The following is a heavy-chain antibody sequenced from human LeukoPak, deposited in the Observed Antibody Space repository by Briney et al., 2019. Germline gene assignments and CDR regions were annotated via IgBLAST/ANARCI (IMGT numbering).Heavy chain of an antibody. CDR3: AKVYRSGLTLWEPSFDY. CDR1: GFTFDDYA. J-gene: IGHJ4*02. V-gene: IGHV3-43*02. CDR2: ISGDGGRT. Sequence: HPGGCLRLSCAASGFTFDDYAMHWVRQAPGKGLEWVSLISGDGGRTYYADSVKGRFTISRDNSKNSLYLQMNSLRTEDTAFYYCAKVYRSGLTLWEPSFDYWGQGTLVTVSS. D-gene: IGHD1-26*01.